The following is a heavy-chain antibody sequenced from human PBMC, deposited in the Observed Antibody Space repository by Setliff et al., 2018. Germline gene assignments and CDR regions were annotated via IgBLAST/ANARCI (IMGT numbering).Heavy chain of an antibody. CDR3: ASRGTSNDYYYYMDV. CDR2: INTNTGNP. J-gene: IGHJ6*03. CDR1: GYTFSTYA. D-gene: IGHD3-16*01. Sequence: ASVKVSCKASGYTFSTYAMNWVRQAPGQGLEWMGWINTNTGNPTYAQGFTGRFVFSLDTSVSTAYLQISSLKAEDTAVYYCASRGTSNDYYYYMDVWGKGTTVTVSS. V-gene: IGHV7-4-1*02.